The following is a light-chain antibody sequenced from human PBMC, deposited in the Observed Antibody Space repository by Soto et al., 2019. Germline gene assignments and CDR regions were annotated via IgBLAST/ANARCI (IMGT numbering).Light chain of an antibody. Sequence: QSALTQPPSASWSPGQSVAISCTGTSSDVGGQNYVSWYQQHPGKAPKLIIYAVTERPSGVPDRFSGSKSGNTASLTVSGLQTEDEADYYCSSHAGNNSYVFGTGTKGTVL. CDR1: SSDVGGQNY. CDR3: SSHAGNNSYV. J-gene: IGLJ1*01. CDR2: AVT. V-gene: IGLV2-8*01.